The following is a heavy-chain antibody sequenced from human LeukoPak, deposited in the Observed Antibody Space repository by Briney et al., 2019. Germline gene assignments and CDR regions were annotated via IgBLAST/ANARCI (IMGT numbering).Heavy chain of an antibody. CDR1: GYTFTGYY. D-gene: IGHD5-18*01. Sequence: ASVKVSCKASGYTFTGYYMHWVRQAPGQGLEWMGWINPNSGGTNYAQKFQGRVTMTRDTSISTAYMELSRLRSDDTAVYYCARDNKRTQLWPVHGGHDYWGQGTLVTVSS. V-gene: IGHV1-2*02. CDR3: ARDNKRTQLWPVHGGHDY. CDR2: INPNSGGT. J-gene: IGHJ4*02.